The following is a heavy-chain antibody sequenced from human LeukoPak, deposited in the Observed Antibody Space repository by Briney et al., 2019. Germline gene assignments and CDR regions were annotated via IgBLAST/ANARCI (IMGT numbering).Heavy chain of an antibody. J-gene: IGHJ4*02. Sequence: ASVKVSCKASGYTFSSYDINWVRQAPGQGLEWMGWMNPNSGGTNYAQKFQGRVTMTRDTSISTAYMELSRLRSDDTAVYYCARGYVWGSPTPFDYWGQGTLVTVSS. CDR3: ARGYVWGSPTPFDY. CDR2: MNPNSGGT. V-gene: IGHV1-2*02. D-gene: IGHD3-16*01. CDR1: GYTFSSYD.